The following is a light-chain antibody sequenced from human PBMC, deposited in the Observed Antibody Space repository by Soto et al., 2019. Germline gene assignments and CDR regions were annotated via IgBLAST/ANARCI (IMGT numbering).Light chain of an antibody. CDR3: QQYNNWPLYT. CDR1: QSVSSN. CDR2: GAS. V-gene: IGKV3-15*01. J-gene: IGKJ2*01. Sequence: EIVMTQSPATLSVSPGERATLSCRASQSVSSNLAWYQQKPGQAPRLLIYGASTSATGIPARFSVSGSGTEFKLTISSLQSEDFAVYDCQQYNNWPLYTFGQGTKLEIK.